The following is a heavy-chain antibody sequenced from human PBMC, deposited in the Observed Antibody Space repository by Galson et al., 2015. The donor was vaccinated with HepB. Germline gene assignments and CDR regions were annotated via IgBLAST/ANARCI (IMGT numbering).Heavy chain of an antibody. CDR1: GYTFPSYW. CDR2: IDPSDSYT. V-gene: IGHV5-10-1*01. J-gene: IGHJ6*02. Sequence: QSGAEVKKPGESLRISCKGSGYTFPSYWITWVRQMPGKGLEWMGRIDPSDSYTDYSPSFQGHVTISADKSTGTAYLQWSSLKASDTAMYFCARHFGYSGYETAFYYYYGMDVWGQGTTVTVSS. CDR3: ARHFGYSGYETAFYYYYGMDV. D-gene: IGHD5-12*01.